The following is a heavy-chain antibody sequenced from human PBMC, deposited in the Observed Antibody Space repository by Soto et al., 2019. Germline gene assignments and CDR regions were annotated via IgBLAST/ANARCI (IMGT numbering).Heavy chain of an antibody. CDR2: IYYSGST. CDR3: ARSGRRSYGMDV. V-gene: IGHV4-31*03. Sequence: QVQLQESGPGLVKPSQTLSLTCTVSGGSISSGGYYWSWIRQHPGKGLEWIGYIYYSGSTYYNPSLKRRXXIXVXKSKNQFSLKLSSVTAADTAVYYCARSGRRSYGMDVWGQGTTVTVSS. CDR1: GGSISSGGYY. J-gene: IGHJ6*02.